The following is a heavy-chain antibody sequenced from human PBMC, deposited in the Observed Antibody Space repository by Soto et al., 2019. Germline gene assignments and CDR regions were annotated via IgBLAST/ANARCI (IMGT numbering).Heavy chain of an antibody. CDR1: GYTFSSYG. J-gene: IGHJ4*02. V-gene: IGHV1-18*01. D-gene: IGHD4-17*01. CDR2: TSTYNGNT. CDR3: ARGAGATLTTVFTY. Sequence: QVQLVQSGAEVKKPGASVKVSCKASGYTFSSYGISWVRQAPEQGLEWRGWTSTYNGNTYYSQNLQGRVTMTTDTSTSTAYMELKSLRSEDTAVYYCARGAGATLTTVFTYWGQGTLVTVSS.